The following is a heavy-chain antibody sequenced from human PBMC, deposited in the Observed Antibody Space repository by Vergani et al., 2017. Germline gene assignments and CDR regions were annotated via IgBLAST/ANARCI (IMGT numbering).Heavy chain of an antibody. V-gene: IGHV3-9*03. CDR1: GFTFGNYA. J-gene: IGHJ3*02. CDR3: AKGGGLGSYYTPGSFDT. Sequence: EVQLVESGGGLVQPGRSLRLSCVGSGFTFGNYAMHWVRQAPGKGLEWVSGTSWISAVADSADSVKGRFTMSRDNAKNSLYLEMNSLRPEDMALYYCAKGGGLGSYYTPGSFDTWGQGTMVTVSS. D-gene: IGHD3-10*01. CDR2: TSWISAVA.